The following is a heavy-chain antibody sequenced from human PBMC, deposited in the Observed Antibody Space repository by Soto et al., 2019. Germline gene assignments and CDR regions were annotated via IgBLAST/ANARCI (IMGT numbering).Heavy chain of an antibody. CDR1: GFTFSSYG. CDR3: AKSGHEGRFLEWLLPLYYFDY. D-gene: IGHD3-3*01. CDR2: ISYDGSNK. J-gene: IGHJ4*02. V-gene: IGHV3-30*18. Sequence: PGGSLRLSCAASGFTFSSYGMHWVRQAPGKGLEWVAVISYDGSNKYYADSVKGRFTISRDNSKNTLYLQMNSLRAEDTAVYYCAKSGHEGRFLEWLLPLYYFDYWGQGTLVTVSS.